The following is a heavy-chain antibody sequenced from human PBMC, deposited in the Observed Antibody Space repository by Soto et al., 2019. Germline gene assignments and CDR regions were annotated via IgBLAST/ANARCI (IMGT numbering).Heavy chain of an antibody. V-gene: IGHV2-5*01. CDR3: AHRRSAGTRSSYFDY. CDR1: GFSLSTSGVG. CDR2: IYWNDDK. Sequence: QITLKESGPTLVKPTQTLTLTCTFSGFSLSTSGVGVGWIRQPPGKALEWLALIYWNDDKRYSPSLKSRLTITKDTSKNQVVLTMTNMDPVDTATHYCAHRRSAGTRSSYFDYWGQGTLVTVSP. J-gene: IGHJ4*02. D-gene: IGHD6-19*01.